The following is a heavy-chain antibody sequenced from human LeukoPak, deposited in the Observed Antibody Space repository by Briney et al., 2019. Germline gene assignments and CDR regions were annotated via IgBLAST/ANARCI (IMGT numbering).Heavy chain of an antibody. J-gene: IGHJ4*02. V-gene: IGHV4-34*01. CDR1: GGSFSGYY. D-gene: IGHD6-19*01. CDR3: ARAISSGWYRY. Sequence: PSETLSLTCAVYGGSFSGYYWSWIRQPPGKGLEWIGEINHSGSTNYNPSRKSRVTISVDTSKNQFSLKLSSVTAADTAVYYCARAISSGWYRYWGQGTLVTVSS. CDR2: INHSGST.